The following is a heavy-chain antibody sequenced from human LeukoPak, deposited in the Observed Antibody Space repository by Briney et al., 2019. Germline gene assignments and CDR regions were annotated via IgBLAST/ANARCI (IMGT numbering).Heavy chain of an antibody. J-gene: IGHJ4*02. Sequence: GGSLRLSCAASGFTFSSYAMHWVRQAPGKGLEWVAVISYDGSNKYYADSVKGRFTISRDNSKNTLYLKMNSLRAEDTAVYYCAGDSGGVVVPPDYWGQGTLVTVSS. CDR1: GFTFSSYA. CDR2: ISYDGSNK. V-gene: IGHV3-30-3*01. CDR3: AGDSGGVVVPPDY. D-gene: IGHD2-2*01.